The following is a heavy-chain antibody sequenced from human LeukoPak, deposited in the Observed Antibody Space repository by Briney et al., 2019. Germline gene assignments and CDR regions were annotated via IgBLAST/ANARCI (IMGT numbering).Heavy chain of an antibody. J-gene: IGHJ3*02. V-gene: IGHV4-30-2*01. CDR2: IYHSGST. CDR3: ARGVCRKDSSGYGSYDAFDI. Sequence: SETLSLTCAVSGGSISSGGYSWSWIRQPPGKGLEWIGYIYHSGSTYYNPSLKSRVTMSVDRSKNQFSLKLSSVTAADTAMYYCARGVCRKDSSGYGSYDAFDIWGQGTMVTVSS. D-gene: IGHD3-22*01. CDR1: GGSISSGGYS.